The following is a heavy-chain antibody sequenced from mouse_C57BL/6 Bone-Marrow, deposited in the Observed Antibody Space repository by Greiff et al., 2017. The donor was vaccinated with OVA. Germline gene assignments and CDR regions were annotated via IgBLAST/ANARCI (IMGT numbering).Heavy chain of an antibody. Sequence: EVQLVESGGGLVKPGGSLKLSCAASGFTFSSYAMSWVRQTPEKRLEWVATISDGGSYTYYPDNVKGRFTISRDNAKNNLYLQMSHLKSEDTAIYYCAREEIYYGSSFSFDYWGQGTTLTVSS. CDR2: ISDGGSYT. V-gene: IGHV5-4*01. J-gene: IGHJ2*01. D-gene: IGHD1-1*01. CDR3: AREEIYYGSSFSFDY. CDR1: GFTFSSYA.